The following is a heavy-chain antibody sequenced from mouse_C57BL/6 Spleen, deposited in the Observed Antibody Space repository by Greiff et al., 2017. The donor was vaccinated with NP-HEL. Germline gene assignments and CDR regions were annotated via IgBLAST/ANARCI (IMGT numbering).Heavy chain of an antibody. CDR1: GYTFTDYH. D-gene: IGHD3-3*01. Sequence: EVQLQQSGPELVKPGASVKMSCKASGYTFTDYHMHWVKQSHGKSLEWIGYINPNNGGTSYNQKFKGKATLTVNKSSSTAYMELRSLTSEDSAVYYCASPLSRDYAMDYWGQGTSVTVSS. V-gene: IGHV1-22*01. CDR3: ASPLSRDYAMDY. CDR2: INPNNGGT. J-gene: IGHJ4*01.